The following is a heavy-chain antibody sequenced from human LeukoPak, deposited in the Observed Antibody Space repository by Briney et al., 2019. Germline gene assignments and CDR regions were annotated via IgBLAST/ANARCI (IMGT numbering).Heavy chain of an antibody. V-gene: IGHV3-23*01. Sequence: PGGSLRLSCAASGFTFSSYAMSWVRQAPGKGLEWVSAISGSGGSTYYADSVKGRFTISRDNAKNSLYLQMSSLRDEDTAVYYCAKNNDYGGSYWYFDLWGRGTLVTVSS. CDR1: GFTFSSYA. CDR3: AKNNDYGGSYWYFDL. J-gene: IGHJ2*01. CDR2: ISGSGGST. D-gene: IGHD4-23*01.